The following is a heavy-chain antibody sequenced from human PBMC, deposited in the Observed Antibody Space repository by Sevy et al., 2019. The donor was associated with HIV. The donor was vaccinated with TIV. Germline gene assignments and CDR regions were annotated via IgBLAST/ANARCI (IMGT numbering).Heavy chain of an antibody. CDR2: ISWDGGST. CDR1: GFTFDDYA. V-gene: IGHV3-43D*03. CDR3: AKDMHGDSYYDGLDV. Sequence: GGSLRLSCAASGFTFDDYAMHWVRQAPGKGLEWVSLISWDGGSTYYADSVKGRFTVSRDNSKNSLYLQMNSLRAEDTALYYCAKDMHGDSYYDGLDVWGQGTMVTVSS. J-gene: IGHJ6*02. D-gene: IGHD4-17*01.